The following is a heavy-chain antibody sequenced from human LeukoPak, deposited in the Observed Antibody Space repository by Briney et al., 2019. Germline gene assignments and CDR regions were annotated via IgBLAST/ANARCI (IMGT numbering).Heavy chain of an antibody. CDR1: GFTFRSYW. CDR3: ASGLELDY. CDR2: IKQVGSEK. J-gene: IGHJ4*02. V-gene: IGHV3-7*03. Sequence: GSLRLSCAASGFTFRSYWMRWVRQAPGKGLEWVANIKQVGSEKNCVDSVKGRFTISRDNAKNSLYLQMNSLRAEDTAVYYCASGLELDYWGQGTMVTVSS.